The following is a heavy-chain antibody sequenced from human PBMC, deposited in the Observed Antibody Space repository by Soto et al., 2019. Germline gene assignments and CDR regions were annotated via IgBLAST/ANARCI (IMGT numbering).Heavy chain of an antibody. CDR1: GGSISSYY. CDR2: IYNTGST. Sequence: PSETLSLTCSVSGGSISSYYWSWIRQPPGRGLEWIGYIYNTGSTNYNPSLKSRVTISVDTSKNHVSLQPNSVTPEDTAIYYCAKQTSNDTWYGGIDYWGQGSMVTVSS. CDR3: AKQTSNDTWYGGIDY. J-gene: IGHJ4*02. D-gene: IGHD1-1*01. V-gene: IGHV4-59*12.